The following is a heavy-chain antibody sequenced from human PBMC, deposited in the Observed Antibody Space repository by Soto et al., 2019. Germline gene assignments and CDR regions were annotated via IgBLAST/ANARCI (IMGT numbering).Heavy chain of an antibody. D-gene: IGHD3-3*01. V-gene: IGHV1-8*01. Sequence: QVQLVQSGAEVKKPGASVKVSCKAPGYSFTRHDINWVRQAPGQGLEWMGWINPSSGNTGYAQRFLGRLTMTTDTSTSTAYMELSGLKSEDTAIYYCAREGILFSGVIGFYGMDVWGQGTTVTVPS. CDR1: GYSFTRHD. CDR2: INPSSGNT. J-gene: IGHJ6*02. CDR3: AREGILFSGVIGFYGMDV.